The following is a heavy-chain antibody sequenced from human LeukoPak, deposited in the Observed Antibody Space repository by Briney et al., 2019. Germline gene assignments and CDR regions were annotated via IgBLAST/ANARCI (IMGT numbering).Heavy chain of an antibody. J-gene: IGHJ6*03. V-gene: IGHV5-51*01. CDR2: IYPGDSDT. CDR3: ARPTKNDSGSFRFGKKKRGYMDV. CDR1: GYRFTTYW. Sequence: GESLKTSCKGSGYRFTTYWIGWVRQMPGKGLEWMGIIYPGDSDTRYSPSFQGPVTISADKSISTAYLQWSSLKASDTAMYYWARPTKNDSGSFRFGKKKRGYMDVWGKGTTVTISS. D-gene: IGHD3-10*01.